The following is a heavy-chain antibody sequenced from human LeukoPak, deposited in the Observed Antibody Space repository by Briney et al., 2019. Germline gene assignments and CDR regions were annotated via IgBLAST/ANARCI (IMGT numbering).Heavy chain of an antibody. CDR2: ISSSSSTI. Sequence: PGGSLRLSCAASGFTFSSYSMNWVRQAPGKGLEWVSYISSSSSTIYYADSVKGRFTISRDNAKNSLYLQMNSLRAEDTAVYYCASGLLPMGYWGQGTPVTVSS. CDR3: ASGLLPMGY. D-gene: IGHD3-22*01. V-gene: IGHV3-48*01. CDR1: GFTFSSYS. J-gene: IGHJ4*02.